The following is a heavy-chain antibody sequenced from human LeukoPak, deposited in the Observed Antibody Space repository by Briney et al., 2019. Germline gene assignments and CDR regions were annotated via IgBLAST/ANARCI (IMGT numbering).Heavy chain of an antibody. D-gene: IGHD3-10*01. J-gene: IGHJ6*03. CDR1: GYSFSNFD. CDR2: LDPHSGDT. V-gene: IGHV1-8*01. Sequence: ASLKVSCKASGYSFSNFDINWVRQAAGQGPEWMGRLDPHSGDTDNVQKFQGRVIMTRNTSINTAYLELRSLTSEDTAVYYCARSRRGYYMDVWGRGTTVTVSS. CDR3: ARSRRGYYMDV.